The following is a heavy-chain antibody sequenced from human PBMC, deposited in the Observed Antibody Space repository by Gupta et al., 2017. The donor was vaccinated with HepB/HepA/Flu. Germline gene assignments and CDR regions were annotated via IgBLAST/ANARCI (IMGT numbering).Heavy chain of an antibody. CDR1: GIPFSSYE. J-gene: IGHJ5*02. Sequence: EVQLVASGGGLIQPGGSLRLSCAASGIPFSSYEMIWVRQAPGKGLEWVSYIGSSGSTIYYADSEKGRFTISRDNAKNSLYLQMNSLRAEDTAVYYCAGGSQVDTAMVTDWFDPWGQGTLVTVSS. V-gene: IGHV3-48*03. D-gene: IGHD5-18*01. CDR3: AGGSQVDTAMVTDWFDP. CDR2: IGSSGSTI.